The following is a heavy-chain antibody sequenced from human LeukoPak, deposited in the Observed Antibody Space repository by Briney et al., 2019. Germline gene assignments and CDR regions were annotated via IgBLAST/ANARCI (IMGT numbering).Heavy chain of an antibody. J-gene: IGHJ5*02. CDR1: GGSFSGYY. Sequence: SETLSLTCAVYGGSFSGYYWSWIRQPPGKGLEWIGEINHSGSTNYNPPLKSRVTISVDTSKNQFSLKLSSVTAADTAVYYCARGRFRAAAGRLAWFDPWGQGTLVTVSS. D-gene: IGHD6-13*01. CDR3: ARGRFRAAAGRLAWFDP. CDR2: INHSGST. V-gene: IGHV4-34*01.